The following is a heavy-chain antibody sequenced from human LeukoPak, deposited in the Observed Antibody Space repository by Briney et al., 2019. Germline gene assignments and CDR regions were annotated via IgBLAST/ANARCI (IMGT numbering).Heavy chain of an antibody. CDR2: ISGSGSST. CDR3: AKGGYSGYCSGGNCYADYFDS. J-gene: IGHJ4*02. CDR1: GFTFSNYA. D-gene: IGHD2-15*01. Sequence: GGSLRLSCAASGFTFSNYAMNWVRQAPGKGLEWVSGISGSGSSTYYADSVKGRSTISRDNSKNTLYLQMNSLRAEDTAVYYCAKGGYSGYCSGGNCYADYFDSWGQEALVTVSS. V-gene: IGHV3-23*01.